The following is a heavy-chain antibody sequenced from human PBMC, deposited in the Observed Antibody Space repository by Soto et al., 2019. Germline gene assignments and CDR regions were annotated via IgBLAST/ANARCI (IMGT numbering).Heavy chain of an antibody. J-gene: IGHJ4*02. CDR3: ARSWDLEGFDS. CDR1: GDSISSSGNY. Sequence: PSETLSLTCTVSGDSISSSGNYWVWIRQPPGKGLEWIASMYYSGSTYYNPSLKSRVSISVETWKNQFSLKLSSVTAADTALYYCARSWDLEGFDSWGQGILVTVSS. CDR2: MYYSGST. V-gene: IGHV4-39*01. D-gene: IGHD1-26*01.